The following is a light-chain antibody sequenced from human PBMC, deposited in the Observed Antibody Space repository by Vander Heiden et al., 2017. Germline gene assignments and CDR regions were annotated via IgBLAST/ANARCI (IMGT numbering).Light chain of an antibody. Sequence: QSALTQPPSASGSPGQSVTISCTGTSGDVGGYNYVSWYQQHPGKAPKLMIYEVNERPSGVPYRFSGSKSGNTASLTVSGIQAEDEGDYYCSSYAGGNYVVFGGGTKLTVL. J-gene: IGLJ3*02. CDR1: SGDVGGYNY. V-gene: IGLV2-8*01. CDR3: SSYAGGNYVV. CDR2: EVN.